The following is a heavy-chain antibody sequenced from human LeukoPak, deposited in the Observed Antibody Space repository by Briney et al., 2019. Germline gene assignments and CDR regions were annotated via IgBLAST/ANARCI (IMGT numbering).Heavy chain of an antibody. Sequence: SETLSLTCTVSGGSISSSSYYWGWIRQPPGKGLEWIGSIYYSGSTYYNPSLKSRVTISVDTSKNQFSLKLSSVTAADTAVYYCARHILAPPYYYYHYMDVWGKGTTVTVSS. CDR2: IYYSGST. V-gene: IGHV4-39*01. D-gene: IGHD2-21*01. CDR3: ARHILAPPYYYYHYMDV. CDR1: GGSISSSSYY. J-gene: IGHJ6*03.